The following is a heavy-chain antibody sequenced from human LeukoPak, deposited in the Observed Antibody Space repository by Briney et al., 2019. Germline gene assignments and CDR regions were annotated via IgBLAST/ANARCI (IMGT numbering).Heavy chain of an antibody. CDR2: ISYDGSNK. CDR3: ARSGEQSDDY. D-gene: IGHD6-19*01. J-gene: IGHJ4*02. Sequence: GGSLRLSCAASGFTFSSFALHWVRQAPGKGLEWLAVISYDGSNKYYAGSVKGRFTISRDNSKNTLYLQMNSLRAEDMAVYYCARSGEQSDDYWGQGTLVTVSS. CDR1: GFTFSSFA. V-gene: IGHV3-30*01.